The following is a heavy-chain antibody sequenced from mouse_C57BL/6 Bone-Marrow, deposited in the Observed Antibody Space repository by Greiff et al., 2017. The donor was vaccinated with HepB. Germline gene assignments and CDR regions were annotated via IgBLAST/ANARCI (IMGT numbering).Heavy chain of an antibody. V-gene: IGHV1-9*01. CDR1: GYTFTGYW. Sequence: QVQLKQSGAELMKPGASVKLSCKATGYTFTGYWIEWVKQRPGHGLEWIGEILPGSGSTNYNEKFKGKATFTADKSSNTAYMQLSSLTTEDSAIYYCARFAYSPWYFDVWGTGTTVTVSS. CDR3: ARFAYSPWYFDV. J-gene: IGHJ1*03. CDR2: ILPGSGST. D-gene: IGHD2-10*01.